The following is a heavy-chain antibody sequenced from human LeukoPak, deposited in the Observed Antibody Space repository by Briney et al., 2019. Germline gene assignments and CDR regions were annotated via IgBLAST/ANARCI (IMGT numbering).Heavy chain of an antibody. CDR3: ARCLYDFWSGYPFDY. CDR1: GYTFTGYY. J-gene: IGHJ4*02. Sequence: ASVTVSCKASGYTFTGYYMHWVRQAPGQGLEWMGWINPNSGGTNYAQKFQGRVTMTRDTSISTAYMELSRLRSDDTAVYYCARCLYDFWSGYPFDYWGQGTLVTVSS. CDR2: INPNSGGT. D-gene: IGHD3-3*01. V-gene: IGHV1-2*02.